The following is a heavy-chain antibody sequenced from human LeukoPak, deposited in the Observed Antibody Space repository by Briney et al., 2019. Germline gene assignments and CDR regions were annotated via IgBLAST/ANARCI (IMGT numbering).Heavy chain of an antibody. V-gene: IGHV3-21*01. CDR3: ARDLNGDYAIDY. J-gene: IGHJ4*02. D-gene: IGHD4-17*01. CDR1: GFTFSSYS. CDR2: ISSSSSYI. Sequence: GGSLRLSCAASGFTFSSYSMNWVRQAPGKGLEWVSFISSSSSYIYYADSVKGRFTISRDNAKNSLYLQMNSLRAEDTAVYYCARDLNGDYAIDYWGQGTLVAVSS.